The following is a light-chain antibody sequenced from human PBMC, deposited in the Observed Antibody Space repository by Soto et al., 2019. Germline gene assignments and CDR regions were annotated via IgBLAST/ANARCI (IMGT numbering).Light chain of an antibody. J-gene: IGKJ1*01. CDR1: QSISSY. V-gene: IGKV1-39*01. Sequence: DIQMTQSPSSLSASVGDRVTITCRASQSISSYLNWYQQKPGKAPKLLIYAASSLQSGVPSRFSGSGSGTDFTLTIRSLQPEDFATYYCQQSYTTLRTFGQGTTVEIK. CDR3: QQSYTTLRT. CDR2: AAS.